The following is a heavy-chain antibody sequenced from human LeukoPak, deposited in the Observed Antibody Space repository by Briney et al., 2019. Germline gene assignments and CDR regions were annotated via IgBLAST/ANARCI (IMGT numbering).Heavy chain of an antibody. J-gene: IGHJ4*02. Sequence: PGRSLRLSCAASGFTFDDYAMHWVRQAPWKGLEWVSGFSWNSGSIGYADSVKGRFTISRDNSKNTLYLQMGSLRAEDMAVYYCARETSTGIVGATSFDYWGQGTLVTVSS. V-gene: IGHV3-9*03. CDR1: GFTFDDYA. D-gene: IGHD1-26*01. CDR3: ARETSTGIVGATSFDY. CDR2: FSWNSGSI.